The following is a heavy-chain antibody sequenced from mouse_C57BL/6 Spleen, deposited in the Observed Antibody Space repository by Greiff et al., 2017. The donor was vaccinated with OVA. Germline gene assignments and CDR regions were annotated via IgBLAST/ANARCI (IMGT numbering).Heavy chain of an antibody. CDR3: ARESWSYYFDY. Sequence: EVKLMESGGGLVKPGGSLKLSCAASGFTFSSYTMSWVRQTPEKRLEWVATISGGGGNTYYPDSVKGRFTISRDNAKNTLYLQMSSLRSEDTALYYCARESWSYYFDYWGQGTTLTVSS. J-gene: IGHJ2*01. V-gene: IGHV5-9*01. CDR2: ISGGGGNT. CDR1: GFTFSSYT.